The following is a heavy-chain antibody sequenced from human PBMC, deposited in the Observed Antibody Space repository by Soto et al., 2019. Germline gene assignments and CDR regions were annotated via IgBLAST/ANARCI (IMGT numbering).Heavy chain of an antibody. CDR1: GFSLHDHA. V-gene: IGHV3-9*01. CDR3: AKDDGGVWSAPRGGRYSYYGMDV. Sequence: EVQLVESGGGLVQPGGSLRLSCAASGFSLHDHAMHWVRQVPGRGLEWVSGISWDSDITGYGDSVNGRFTISRDNAKNSLYLQMNSLGLEDTAIYYCAKDDGGVWSAPRGGRYSYYGMDVWGQGTTVTVSS. CDR2: ISWDSDIT. D-gene: IGHD3-3*01. J-gene: IGHJ6*02.